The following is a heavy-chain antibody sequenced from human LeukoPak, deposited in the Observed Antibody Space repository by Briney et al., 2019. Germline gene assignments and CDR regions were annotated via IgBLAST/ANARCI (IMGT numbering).Heavy chain of an antibody. CDR1: GGSVSSSSAY. D-gene: IGHD3-3*01. CDR2: ACFTGSN. Sequence: PSETLSLTCTLSGGSVSSSSAYWGWIRQPPGKGLEWFWSACFTGSNNYNPSLKTRVTISLDTSKNQFSLRLTSVIAPDTAVYYCAKSCHSYDYTPGDFSWGQGTLVTVSA. J-gene: IGHJ5*02. V-gene: IGHV4-39*01. CDR3: AKSCHSYDYTPGDFS.